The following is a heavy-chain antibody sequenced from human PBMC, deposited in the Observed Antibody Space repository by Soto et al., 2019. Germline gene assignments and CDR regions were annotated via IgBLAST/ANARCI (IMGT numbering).Heavy chain of an antibody. CDR3: ARAERGTATTVVDAFDI. CDR2: MSHSGGT. CDR1: GGSVNSGNYY. Sequence: PSETLSLTCAVFGGSVNSGNYYWSWIRQPPGKGLEWIGEMSHSGGTHFNPSLKSRVTISVDTSKNQFSLKMSSVTAADTALYYCARAERGTATTVVDAFDIWGPGTMVTVS. D-gene: IGHD1-1*01. V-gene: IGHV4-61*01. J-gene: IGHJ3*02.